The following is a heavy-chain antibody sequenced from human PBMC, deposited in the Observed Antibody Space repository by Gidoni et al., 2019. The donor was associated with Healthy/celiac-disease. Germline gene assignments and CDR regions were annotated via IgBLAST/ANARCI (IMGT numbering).Heavy chain of an antibody. Sequence: QVQLQQWGAGLLKPSETLSLTCAVYGGSFSGYYWSWIRQPPGKGLEWIGEINHSGSTNYNPSLKSRVTISVDTSKNQFSLKLSSVTAADTAVYYCARGIQSSPFDYWGHGTLVTVSS. CDR1: GGSFSGYY. D-gene: IGHD6-13*01. CDR2: INHSGST. CDR3: ARGIQSSPFDY. J-gene: IGHJ4*01. V-gene: IGHV4-34*01.